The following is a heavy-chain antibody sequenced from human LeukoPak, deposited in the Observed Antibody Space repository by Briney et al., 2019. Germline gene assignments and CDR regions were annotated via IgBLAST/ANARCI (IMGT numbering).Heavy chain of an antibody. CDR3: ARDSSGYSYALGP. V-gene: IGHV1-2*02. J-gene: IGHJ5*02. D-gene: IGHD5-18*01. CDR1: GYTFTGYY. Sequence: ASVKVSCKASGYTFTGYYMHWVRQAPGQGLEWMGWINPNSGGTNYAQKFQGRVTMTRDTSISIAYMELSRLRSDDTAVYYCARDSSGYSYALGPWGQGTLVTVSS. CDR2: INPNSGGT.